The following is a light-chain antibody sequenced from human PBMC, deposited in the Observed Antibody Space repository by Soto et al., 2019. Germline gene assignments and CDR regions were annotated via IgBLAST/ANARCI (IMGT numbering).Light chain of an antibody. J-gene: IGKJ5*01. CDR3: QQSYRTPT. V-gene: IGKV1-39*01. CDR1: QGISSY. Sequence: IQLTQSASSLSASVGDGVTITCRASQGISSYLGWYQQKPGKAPNLLIYGASTLQSGVPSRFSGSGSGTDYTLTISSLQPEDFATYYCQQSYRTPTFGQGTRLENK. CDR2: GAS.